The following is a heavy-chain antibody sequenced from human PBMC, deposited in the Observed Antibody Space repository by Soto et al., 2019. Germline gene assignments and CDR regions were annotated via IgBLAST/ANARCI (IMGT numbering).Heavy chain of an antibody. CDR2: IYPYDSDT. J-gene: IGHJ6*03. CDR1: GYSFTSYW. D-gene: IGHD2-21*01. CDR3: ARNQRVMGYYYFYMDI. V-gene: IGHV5-51*01. Sequence: GESLKISCKGSGYSFTSYWIGWVRQMPGKGLEWMGVIYPYDSDTRYSPSFQGQVTMSADKSSNTAYLQWSSLQASDTAMYYCARNQRVMGYYYFYMDIWGKGTTVTVS.